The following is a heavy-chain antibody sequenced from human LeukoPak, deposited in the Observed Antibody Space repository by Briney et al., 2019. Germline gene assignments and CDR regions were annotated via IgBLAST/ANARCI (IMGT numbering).Heavy chain of an antibody. V-gene: IGHV4-30-2*01. CDR2: IYHSGST. Sequence: SETLSLTCTVSGGSISSGGYYWSWIRQPPGKGLEWIGYIYHSGSTYYNPSLKSRVTISVDRSRNQFSLKLSSVTAADTAVYYCARVGSIAALIMAFDIWGQGTMVTVSS. J-gene: IGHJ3*02. CDR1: GGSISSGGYY. D-gene: IGHD6-6*01. CDR3: ARVGSIAALIMAFDI.